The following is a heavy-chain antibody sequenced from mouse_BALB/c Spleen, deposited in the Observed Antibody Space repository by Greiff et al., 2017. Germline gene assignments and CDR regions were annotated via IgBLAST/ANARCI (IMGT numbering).Heavy chain of an antibody. Sequence: EVMLVESGGGLVKPGGSLKLSCAASGFTFSSYTMSWVRQTPEKRLEWVATISSGGSYTYYPDSVKGRFTISRDNAKNTLYLQMSSLKSEDTAMYYCTRDRGNDYDGFAYWGQGTLVTVSA. CDR2: ISSGGSYT. J-gene: IGHJ3*01. CDR3: TRDRGNDYDGFAY. CDR1: GFTFSSYT. V-gene: IGHV5-6-4*01. D-gene: IGHD2-4*01.